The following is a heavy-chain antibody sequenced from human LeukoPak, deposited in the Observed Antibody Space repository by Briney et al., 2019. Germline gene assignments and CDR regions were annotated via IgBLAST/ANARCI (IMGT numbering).Heavy chain of an antibody. CDR3: ARASDGLYYYYYGMDV. J-gene: IGHJ6*02. Sequence: SETLSLTCTVSGGSISSSSYYWGWIRQPPGKGLEWIGYIYYSGSTYYNPSLKSRVTISVDTSNNQFSLKLSSVTAADTAVYYCARASDGLYYYYYGMDVWGQGTTVTVSS. D-gene: IGHD2-2*01. V-gene: IGHV4-31*03. CDR2: IYYSGST. CDR1: GGSISSSSYY.